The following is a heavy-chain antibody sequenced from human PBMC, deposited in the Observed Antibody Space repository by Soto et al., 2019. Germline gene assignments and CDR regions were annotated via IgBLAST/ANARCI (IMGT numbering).Heavy chain of an antibody. CDR2: AYYSGST. Sequence: QVQLQESGPGLVKPSETLSLTCTVSGKSVSTFYWSWIRQPPGKGLEWIGHAYYSGSTNYDPSLKSRVTISVDMSKNQVSLRLTSVTAVDTAVYYCARGTDYTQIASYHYGMDVWGQGTSVTVSS. CDR3: ARGTDYTQIASYHYGMDV. CDR1: GKSVSTFY. V-gene: IGHV4-59*02. J-gene: IGHJ6*02. D-gene: IGHD4-4*01.